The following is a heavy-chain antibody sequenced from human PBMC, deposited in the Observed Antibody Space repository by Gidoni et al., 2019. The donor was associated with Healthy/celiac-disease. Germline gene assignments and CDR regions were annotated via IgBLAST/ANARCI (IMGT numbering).Heavy chain of an antibody. V-gene: IGHV2-5*01. Sequence: ALIYWNDAKRYSPSLKSRLTITKDTSKNQVVLTMTNMDPVDTATYYCARYSAADAFDIWGQGTMVTVSS. J-gene: IGHJ3*02. CDR2: IYWNDAK. D-gene: IGHD2-15*01. CDR3: ARYSAADAFDI.